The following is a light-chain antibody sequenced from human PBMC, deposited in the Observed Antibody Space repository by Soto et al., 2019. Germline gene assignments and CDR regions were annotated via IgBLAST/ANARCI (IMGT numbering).Light chain of an antibody. V-gene: IGLV2-14*01. J-gene: IGLJ1*01. CDR1: SSNVGGYNF. CDR2: EVT. CDR3: GSYTTGPTILV. Sequence: QSVLTQPASVSGSPGQSITISCTGTSSNVGGYNFVSWYQQHPGKAPKLLIYEVTNRPSGVSDRFSGSKSGNTASLTISGLQAEDESDYYCGSYTTGPTILVFGNGTKLTVL.